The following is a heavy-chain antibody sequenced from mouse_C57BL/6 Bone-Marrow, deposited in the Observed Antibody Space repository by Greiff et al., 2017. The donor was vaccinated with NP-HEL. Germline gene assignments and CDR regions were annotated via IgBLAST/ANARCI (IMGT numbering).Heavy chain of an antibody. CDR2: IDPENGDT. Sequence: EVKLQESGAELVRPGASVKLSCTASGFNIKDDYMHWVKQRPEQGLEWIGWIDPENGDTEYASKFQGKATITADTSSNTAYLQLSSLTSEDTAVYYCTSPSPYYSNPWFAYWGQGTLVTVSA. D-gene: IGHD2-5*01. CDR3: TSPSPYYSNPWFAY. CDR1: GFNIKDDY. V-gene: IGHV14-4*01. J-gene: IGHJ3*01.